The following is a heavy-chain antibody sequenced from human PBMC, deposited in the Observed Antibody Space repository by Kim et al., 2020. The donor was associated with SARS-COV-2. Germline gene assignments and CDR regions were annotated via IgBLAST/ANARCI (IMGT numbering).Heavy chain of an antibody. D-gene: IGHD6-19*01. CDR1: GFTFDDYA. Sequence: GGSLRLSCAASGFTFDDYAMHWVRQAPGKGLEWVSLISGDGGSTYYADSVKGRFTISRDNSKNSLYLQMNSLRTEDTALYYCAKGTGYSSGWYVFYFDYWGQGTLVTVSS. V-gene: IGHV3-43*02. CDR2: ISGDGGST. J-gene: IGHJ4*02. CDR3: AKGTGYSSGWYVFYFDY.